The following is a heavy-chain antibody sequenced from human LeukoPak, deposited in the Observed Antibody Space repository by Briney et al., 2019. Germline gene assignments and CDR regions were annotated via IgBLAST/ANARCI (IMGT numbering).Heavy chain of an antibody. CDR1: GGSFSGYY. D-gene: IGHD6-13*01. CDR3: ARKSILTAGRKPYDY. CDR2: INHSGST. Sequence: SETLSLTCAVYGGSFSGYYWSWIRQPPGKGLEWIGEINHSGSTNYNPSLKSRVTISVDTSKNQFSLKLSSVTAADTAVYYCARKSILTAGRKPYDYWDQGTLVTVSS. J-gene: IGHJ4*02. V-gene: IGHV4-34*01.